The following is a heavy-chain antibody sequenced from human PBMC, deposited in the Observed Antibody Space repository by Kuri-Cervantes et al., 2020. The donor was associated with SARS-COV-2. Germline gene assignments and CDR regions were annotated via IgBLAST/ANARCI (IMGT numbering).Heavy chain of an antibody. D-gene: IGHD4-11*01. V-gene: IGHV1-3*01. CDR1: GYTFTSYA. CDR3: ARAVSNPYYYYYMDV. CDR2: INAGNGNT. J-gene: IGHJ6*03. Sequence: ASVKVSCKASGYTFTSYAMHWVRQAPGQRLEWMGWINAGNGNTKYSQKFQGRVTITRDTSASTASMELSSLRSEDTAVYYCARAVSNPYYYYYMDVWGKGTTVTVSS.